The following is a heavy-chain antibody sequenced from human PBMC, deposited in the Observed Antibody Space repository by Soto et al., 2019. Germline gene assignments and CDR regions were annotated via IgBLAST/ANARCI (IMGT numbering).Heavy chain of an antibody. D-gene: IGHD1-26*01. CDR2: IYHSGST. CDR1: GGSISSSNW. V-gene: IGHV4-4*02. CDR3: ARASGGSYFDS. Sequence: QVQLQESGPGLVKPSGTLSLTCAVSGGSISSSNWWSWVRQPPGKGLEWIGEIYHSGSTNYNPSLKRRVTIPVDKSKNQCSLKLSSVTAADTAVYYCARASGGSYFDSWGQGTLVTVSS. J-gene: IGHJ4*02.